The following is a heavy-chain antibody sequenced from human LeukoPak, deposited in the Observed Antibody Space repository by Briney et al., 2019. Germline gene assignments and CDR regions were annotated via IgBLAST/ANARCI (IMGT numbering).Heavy chain of an antibody. V-gene: IGHV3-20*04. CDR2: INWNGGST. CDR1: GFTFDDYG. Sequence: PGGSLRLSCAASGFTFDDYGMSWVRQAPGKGLEWVSGINWNGGSTGYADSVKGRFTISRDNAKNSLYLQMNSLRAEDTAVYYCARLGGETTRFDLWGQGALVTVSS. CDR3: ARLGGETTRFDL. J-gene: IGHJ4*02. D-gene: IGHD3-16*01.